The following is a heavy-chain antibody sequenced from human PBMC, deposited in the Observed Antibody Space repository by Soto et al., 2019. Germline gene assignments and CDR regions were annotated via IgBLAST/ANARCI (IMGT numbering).Heavy chain of an antibody. V-gene: IGHV4-59*01. CDR1: GGSISSYY. CDR3: ARSVGYSSSQGWFDP. D-gene: IGHD6-13*01. CDR2: IYYSGST. J-gene: IGHJ5*02. Sequence: SETLSLTCTVSGGSISSYYWSWIRQPPGKGLEWIGYIYYSGSTNYNPSLKSRVTISVDTSKNQFSLKLSSVTAADTAVYYCARSVGYSSSQGWFDPWGQGTLVTVS.